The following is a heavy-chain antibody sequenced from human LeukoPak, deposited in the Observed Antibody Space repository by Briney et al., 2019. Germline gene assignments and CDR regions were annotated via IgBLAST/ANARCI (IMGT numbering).Heavy chain of an antibody. CDR1: GVSISSVYY. D-gene: IGHD2-15*01. J-gene: IGHJ5*02. CDR2: IYYTGRN. Sequence: SETLSLTCTVSGVSISSVYYWTWIRQSPEKGLEWIGYIYYTGRNYVNPSLKSRVIISVDTSKNRFSLRLSSVTAADTAMYYCVRRVQGYGGGSGCYGVFDPWGQGTLVTVSS. CDR3: VRRVQGYGGGSGCYGVFDP. V-gene: IGHV4-30-4*01.